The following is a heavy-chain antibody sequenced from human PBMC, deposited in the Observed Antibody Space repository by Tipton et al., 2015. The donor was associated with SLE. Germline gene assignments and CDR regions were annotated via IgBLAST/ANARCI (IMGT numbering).Heavy chain of an antibody. V-gene: IGHV4-59*01. Sequence: TLFLTCAVYGGSFSGYYWSWIRQPPGKGLEWIGYIYYSGSTNYNPSLKSRGTILIDTSKNQFSLKLSSVTAADTAVYYCARGLYSSSWPYYYYMDVWGKGTTVTVSS. J-gene: IGHJ6*03. CDR2: IYYSGST. CDR3: ARGLYSSSWPYYYYMDV. D-gene: IGHD6-13*01. CDR1: GGSFSGYY.